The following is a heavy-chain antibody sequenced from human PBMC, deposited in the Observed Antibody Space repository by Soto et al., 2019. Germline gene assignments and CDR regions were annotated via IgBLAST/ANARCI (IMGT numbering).Heavy chain of an antibody. CDR2: IIPLFGTA. V-gene: IGHV1-69*13. Sequence: SVKVSCKASGVTFSSETLGWVRQAPGQGLEWVGGIIPLFGTASYARKFQGRVTITADESTSTVYMELSSLRSDDTAVYFCATELGENPASPFDAWGQGTLVTVSS. CDR3: ATELGENPASPFDA. D-gene: IGHD3-10*01. J-gene: IGHJ4*02. CDR1: GVTFSSET.